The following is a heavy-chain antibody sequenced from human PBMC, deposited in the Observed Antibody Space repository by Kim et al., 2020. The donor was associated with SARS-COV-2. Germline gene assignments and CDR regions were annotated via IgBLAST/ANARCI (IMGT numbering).Heavy chain of an antibody. V-gene: IGHV3-49*04. J-gene: IGHJ6*02. CDR1: GFTFGNYG. CDR3: TRGRRYSGSRGGMDV. CDR2: MREEANGGTP. Sequence: GGSLRLSCTGSGFTFGNYGMSWVRQAPGKGLEWISFMREEANGGTPEYAASVKGRFTISRDDSESIAYLQMNSLRTEDTAVYYCTRGRRYSGSRGGMDVWGRGTTVIVSS. D-gene: IGHD6-25*01.